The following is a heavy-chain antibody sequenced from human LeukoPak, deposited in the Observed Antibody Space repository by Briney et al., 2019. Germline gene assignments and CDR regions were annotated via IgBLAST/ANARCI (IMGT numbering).Heavy chain of an antibody. J-gene: IGHJ3*02. CDR3: ATVVGATPRTSDI. CDR2: ISYDGSNK. CDR1: GFTFRSYA. Sequence: GGSLRVSCAASGFTFRSYAMHWVRQAPGKGLEWVAVISYDGSNKYYADSVKGRFTISRDKSKNTLYLQMNSLRAEDTAVYYCATVVGATPRTSDIWGQGTMVTVSS. D-gene: IGHD1-26*01. V-gene: IGHV3-30*14.